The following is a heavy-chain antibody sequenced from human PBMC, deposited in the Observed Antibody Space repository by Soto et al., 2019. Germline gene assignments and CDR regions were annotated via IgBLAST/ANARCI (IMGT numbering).Heavy chain of an antibody. CDR2: ISSSSTTI. Sequence: EVQLVESGGGLVQPGGSLRLSCAASGFTFSSYSMNWVRQAPGKGLEWLSYISSSSTTIYYADSMKGRFTISRDNAKNSLYLQMNSLIVEHTALYYCSRPQGLAPTTRTFDILGQGTMVTVSS. D-gene: IGHD6-19*01. V-gene: IGHV3-48*01. J-gene: IGHJ3*02. CDR1: GFTFSSYS. CDR3: SRPQGLAPTTRTFDI.